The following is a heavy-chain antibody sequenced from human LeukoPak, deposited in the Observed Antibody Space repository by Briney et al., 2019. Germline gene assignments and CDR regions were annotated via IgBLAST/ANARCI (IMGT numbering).Heavy chain of an antibody. CDR3: VRDRDSTGYYDY. V-gene: IGHV3-30*02. CDR2: IHHDGSNK. J-gene: IGHJ4*02. D-gene: IGHD3-22*01. CDR1: GFTFSSYG. Sequence: GGSLRLSCAASGFTFSSYGMHWVRQAPGKGLDWVAFIHHDGSNKYYADSVRGRFTISRDNSKNTLYLQMNSLRAEDTAVYYCVRDRDSTGYYDYWGQGTLVTVSS.